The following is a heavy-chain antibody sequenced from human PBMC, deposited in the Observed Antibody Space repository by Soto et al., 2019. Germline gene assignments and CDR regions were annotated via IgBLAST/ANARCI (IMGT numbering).Heavy chain of an antibody. V-gene: IGHV3-23*01. CDR3: AKLPGYCSSTSCYYFDY. Sequence: GGSLRLSCAASGFTFSSYAMSWVRQAPGKGLEWVSAISGSGGSTYYADSVKGRFTISRDNSKNTLYLQMNSLRAEDTAVYYCAKLPGYCSSTSCYYFDYWGQGTLVTVSS. D-gene: IGHD2-2*01. J-gene: IGHJ4*02. CDR1: GFTFSSYA. CDR2: ISGSGGST.